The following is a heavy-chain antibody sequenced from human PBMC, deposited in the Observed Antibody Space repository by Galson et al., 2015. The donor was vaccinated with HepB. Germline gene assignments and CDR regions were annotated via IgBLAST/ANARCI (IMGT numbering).Heavy chain of an antibody. CDR2: ISWNSGSI. Sequence: SLRLSCAASGFIFDHSAMHWVRQGPGKGLEWVSGISWNSGSIGYADSVKGRFTISRDNAKNSLDLQMNSLGAEDTALYFCAKIITFMTDYYDSSGYYSHWGQGPLVTVSP. CDR1: GFIFDHSA. V-gene: IGHV3-9*01. CDR3: AKIITFMTDYYDSSGYYSH. D-gene: IGHD3-22*01. J-gene: IGHJ4*02.